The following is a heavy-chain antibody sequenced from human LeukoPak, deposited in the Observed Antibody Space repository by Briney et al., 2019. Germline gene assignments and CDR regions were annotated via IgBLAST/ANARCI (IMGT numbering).Heavy chain of an antibody. CDR3: ARDRDPQWLVPFDP. V-gene: IGHV4-4*07. CDR1: GGSISSYY. CDR2: IYTSGST. D-gene: IGHD6-19*01. Sequence: PSETLSLTCTVSGGSISSYYWSWLRQPAGKGLEWIGRIYTSGSTNYNPSLKSRVTMSVDTSKNQFSLKLSSVTAADTAVYYCARDRDPQWLVPFDPWGQGTLVTVSS. J-gene: IGHJ5*02.